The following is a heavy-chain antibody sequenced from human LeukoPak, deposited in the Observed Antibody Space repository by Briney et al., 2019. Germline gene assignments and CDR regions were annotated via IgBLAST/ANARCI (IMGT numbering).Heavy chain of an antibody. V-gene: IGHV3-30*01. Sequence: GGSLRLSCAASGFTFSNYAMHWVRQAPGKGLEWVSLISSGGTYEYYADSVKGRFTISRDNSKNTLYLQLNSLRAEDTAVYYCARDSTYYYDSGSSGPHYFDNWGQGTLVTVSS. CDR3: ARDSTYYYDSGSSGPHYFDN. J-gene: IGHJ4*02. CDR1: GFTFSNYA. CDR2: ISSGGTYE. D-gene: IGHD3-10*01.